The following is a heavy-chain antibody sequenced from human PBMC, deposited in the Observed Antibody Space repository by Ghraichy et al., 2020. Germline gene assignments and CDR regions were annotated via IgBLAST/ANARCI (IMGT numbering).Heavy chain of an antibody. V-gene: IGHV2-5*02. Sequence: QTLSLTCTFSGFSLSTSGVCVGWIRQPPGKALECLALIYGDDYKWYRPSLKSRLTITKDTSKNQVVLRMTNMDPMDTATYYCAPSSGYSSGAFDIWGQGTMVTVSS. CDR2: IYGDDYK. D-gene: IGHD3-22*01. CDR3: APSSGYSSGAFDI. J-gene: IGHJ3*02. CDR1: GFSLSTSGVC.